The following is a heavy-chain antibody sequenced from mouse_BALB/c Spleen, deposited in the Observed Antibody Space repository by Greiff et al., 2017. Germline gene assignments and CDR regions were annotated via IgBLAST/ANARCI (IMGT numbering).Heavy chain of an antibody. J-gene: IGHJ4*01. CDR3: ARWMEYGNFHYAMDY. Sequence: EVQRVESGPELVKPGASVKMSCKASGYTFTSYVMHWVKQKPGQGLEWIGYINPYNDGTKYNEKFKGKATLTSDKSSSTAYMELSSLTSEDSAVYYCARWMEYGNFHYAMDYWGQGTSVTVSS. D-gene: IGHD2-10*02. CDR2: INPYNDGT. V-gene: IGHV1-14*01. CDR1: GYTFTSYV.